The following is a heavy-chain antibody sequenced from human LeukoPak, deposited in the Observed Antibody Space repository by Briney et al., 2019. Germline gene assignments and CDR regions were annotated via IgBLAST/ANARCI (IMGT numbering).Heavy chain of an antibody. CDR2: IYSGGST. Sequence: GGSLRLSCAASGFTVSSNYMSWVRQAPGKGLGWVSVIYSGGSTYYADSVKGRFTISRDNSKNTLYLQMNSLRAEDTAVYYCARDAFLGRYFDWLPPHRDYGMDVWGQGTTVTVSS. J-gene: IGHJ6*02. V-gene: IGHV3-66*01. CDR1: GFTVSSNY. D-gene: IGHD3-9*01. CDR3: ARDAFLGRYFDWLPPHRDYGMDV.